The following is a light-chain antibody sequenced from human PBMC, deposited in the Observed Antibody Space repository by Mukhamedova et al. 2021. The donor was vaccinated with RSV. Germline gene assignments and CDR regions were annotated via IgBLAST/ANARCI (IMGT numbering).Light chain of an antibody. CDR3: QQSASSPWT. J-gene: IGKJ1*01. CDR2: SAS. CDR1: QSVNSGY. V-gene: IGKV3-20*01. Sequence: GERVTLSCRASQSVNSGYLAWYQQKPGQAPRLLIYSASTRATGVPGRFSGSGSGTDFTLSVSRLEPEDFAVYYCQQSASSPWTFG.